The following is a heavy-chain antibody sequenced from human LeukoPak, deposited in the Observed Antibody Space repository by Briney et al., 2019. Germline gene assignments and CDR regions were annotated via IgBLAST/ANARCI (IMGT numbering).Heavy chain of an antibody. J-gene: IGHJ4*02. D-gene: IGHD3-22*01. V-gene: IGHV3-23*01. CDR1: GFTFSRCS. Sequence: PGGSLRLSCEASGFTFSRCSMTWVRQAPGKGLEWVSIISGSGFTTYYADSVKGRFSISRENSKNTLYLQMNSLRAEHTAVYYCAKSPMRNYDNSKTDNCGQGTLCSVSS. CDR3: AKSPMRNYDNSKTDN. CDR2: ISGSGFTT.